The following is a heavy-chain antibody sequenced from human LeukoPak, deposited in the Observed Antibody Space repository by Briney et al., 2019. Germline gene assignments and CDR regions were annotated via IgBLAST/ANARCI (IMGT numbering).Heavy chain of an antibody. D-gene: IGHD2-2*02. CDR2: ISSSSSYI. CDR3: ARGVIVVVPAAITWFDP. V-gene: IGHV3-21*01. J-gene: IGHJ5*02. Sequence: PGGSLRLSCAASGFTFSSYSMNWVRQAPGKGLEWVSSISSSSSYIYYADSVKGRFTISRDNAKNSLYLQMNSLRAEDTAVYYCARGVIVVVPAAITWFDPWGQGTLVTVSS. CDR1: GFTFSSYS.